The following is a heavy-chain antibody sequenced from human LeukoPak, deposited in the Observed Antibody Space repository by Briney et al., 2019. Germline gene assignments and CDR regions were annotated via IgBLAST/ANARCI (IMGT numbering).Heavy chain of an antibody. CDR2: IYHSGST. CDR1: GGSFSGYY. CDR3: ARGNNWFDP. J-gene: IGHJ5*02. Sequence: SETLSLTCAVYGGSFSGYYWSWIRQPPGKGLEWIGYIYHSGSTYYNPSLKSRVTISVDRSKNQFSLKLSSVTAADTAVYYCARGNNWFDPWGQGTLVTVSS. V-gene: IGHV4-34*01.